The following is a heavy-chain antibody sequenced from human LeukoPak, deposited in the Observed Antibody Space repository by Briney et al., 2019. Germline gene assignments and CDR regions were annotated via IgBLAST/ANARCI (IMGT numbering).Heavy chain of an antibody. CDR2: ISGSGGST. D-gene: IGHD2-15*01. CDR1: GITFSNYA. V-gene: IGHV3-23*01. Sequence: PGESLRLSCTASGITFSNYAMNWVRQAPGKGLEWVSIISGSGGSTIYADSVMGRFTISRDNSKNTLYLQMNSLRAEDTAVYYCAKSKEDCCGSFDPWGQGALVTVSS. J-gene: IGHJ5*02. CDR3: AKSKEDCCGSFDP.